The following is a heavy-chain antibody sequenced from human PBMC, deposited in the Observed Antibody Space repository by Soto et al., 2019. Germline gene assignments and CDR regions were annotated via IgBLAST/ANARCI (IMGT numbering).Heavy chain of an antibody. V-gene: IGHV4-34*01. J-gene: IGHJ4*02. CDR1: GGSFSGYY. CDR3: ARRRSTAPPGY. Sequence: QVQLQQWGAGLLKPSETLSLTCAVCGGSFSGYYWSWIRQPPGKGLEWIGEINHSGSTNYNPSLKSRVTISVDTSKNQFSLKLSSVTAADTAVYYCARRRSTAPPGYWGQGTLVTVSS. CDR2: INHSGST. D-gene: IGHD3-3*01.